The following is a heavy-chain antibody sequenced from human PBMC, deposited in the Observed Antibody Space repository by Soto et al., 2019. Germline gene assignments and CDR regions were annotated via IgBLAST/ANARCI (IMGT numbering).Heavy chain of an antibody. CDR2: INHSGST. CDR1: GGSFSGYY. J-gene: IGHJ3*02. V-gene: IGHV4-34*01. Sequence: QVQLQQWGAGLLKPSETLSLTCAVYGGSFSGYYWRWIRQPPGKGLEWIGEINHSGSTNYNPSLKSRATISVDTSKSQFSLKLSSVTAADTAVYYCARAIVVVVAATRENDAFDIWGQGTMVTVSS. CDR3: ARAIVVVVAATRENDAFDI. D-gene: IGHD2-15*01.